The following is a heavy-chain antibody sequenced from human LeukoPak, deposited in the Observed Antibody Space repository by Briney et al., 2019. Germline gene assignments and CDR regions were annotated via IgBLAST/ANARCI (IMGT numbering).Heavy chain of an antibody. J-gene: IGHJ4*02. V-gene: IGHV3-7*03. D-gene: IGHD3-22*01. Sequence: GGSLRLSCAASGFTFSSYWMAWVRQAPGKGLEWVANIKEDGSKKNYVDSVKGRFTISRDNAKNSLYLQMNSLRAEDTAVYYCATPLDYFDTSGYHQGGDWGQGTLVTVSS. CDR3: ATPLDYFDTSGYHQGGD. CDR1: GFTFSSYW. CDR2: IKEDGSKK.